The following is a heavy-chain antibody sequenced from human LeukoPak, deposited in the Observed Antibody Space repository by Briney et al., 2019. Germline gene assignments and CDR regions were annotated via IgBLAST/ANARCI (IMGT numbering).Heavy chain of an antibody. J-gene: IGHJ6*02. V-gene: IGHV1-2*02. D-gene: IGHD3-3*01. Sequence: GASVKVSCTASGYTFTGYYLHWVRQAPGQGLEWMGWINPNSGGTNYAQKFQGRVTLTRDTSISTASMELSRLTSDDTAVYYCARGGTYDLWSDYPSAGLDVWGQGTTVTVSS. CDR2: INPNSGGT. CDR3: ARGGTYDLWSDYPSAGLDV. CDR1: GYTFTGYY.